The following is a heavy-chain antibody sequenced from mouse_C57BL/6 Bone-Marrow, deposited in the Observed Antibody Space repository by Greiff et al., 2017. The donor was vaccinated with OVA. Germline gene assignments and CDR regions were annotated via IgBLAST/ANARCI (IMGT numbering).Heavy chain of an antibody. Sequence: VQLQQSGPELVKPGASVKISCKASGYTFTDYYMNWVKQSHGKSLEWIGDINPNNGGTSYNQQFKGKATLTVDKSSSTAYMELRSLTSEDSAVYYCARNYGSSFYFDYWGQGTTLTVSS. CDR2: INPNNGGT. V-gene: IGHV1-26*01. CDR3: ARNYGSSFYFDY. D-gene: IGHD1-1*01. CDR1: GYTFTDYY. J-gene: IGHJ2*01.